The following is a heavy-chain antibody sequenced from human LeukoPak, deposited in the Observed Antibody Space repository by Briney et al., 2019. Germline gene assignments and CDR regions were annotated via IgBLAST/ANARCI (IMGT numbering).Heavy chain of an antibody. V-gene: IGHV3-43*02. Sequence: GGSLRLSCAASGFTFDDYAMHWVRQAPGKGLVWASLIGGDGGSAYYADSVRGRFTISRDNSKNSLYLQMNSLRTEDTALYYCAKERSDYYDSSGYENYFDYWGQGTLVTVSS. CDR2: IGGDGGSA. CDR3: AKERSDYYDSSGYENYFDY. CDR1: GFTFDDYA. D-gene: IGHD3-22*01. J-gene: IGHJ4*02.